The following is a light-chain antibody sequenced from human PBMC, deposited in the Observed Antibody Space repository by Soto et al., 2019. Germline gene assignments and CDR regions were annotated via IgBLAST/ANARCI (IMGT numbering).Light chain of an antibody. CDR2: GAS. CDR1: QTVSSSN. Sequence: IVLTQSPGTLSLSPGERATLSCRASQTVSSSNLAWYKQKPGQAPRLLIYGASSRATGMPDRFSGSGSGTDFTLTINRLEPEDFAVYYCQQYGSSPWTFGQGTKVEI. CDR3: QQYGSSPWT. V-gene: IGKV3-20*01. J-gene: IGKJ1*01.